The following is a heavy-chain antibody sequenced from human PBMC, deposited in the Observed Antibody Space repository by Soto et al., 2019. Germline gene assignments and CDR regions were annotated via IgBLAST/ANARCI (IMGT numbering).Heavy chain of an antibody. Sequence: GASVKVSCKASGGTFSSYAISWVRQAPGQGLEWMGGIIPIFGTANYAQKFQGRVTITADKSTGTAYMELSSLRSEDTAVYYCASTRGYYYYYGMDVWGQGTTVTVSS. CDR3: ASTRGYYYYYGMDV. CDR1: GGTFSSYA. J-gene: IGHJ6*02. V-gene: IGHV1-69*06. D-gene: IGHD3-16*01. CDR2: IIPIFGTA.